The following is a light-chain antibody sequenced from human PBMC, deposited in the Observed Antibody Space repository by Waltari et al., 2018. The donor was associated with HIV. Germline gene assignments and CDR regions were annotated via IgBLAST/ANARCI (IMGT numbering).Light chain of an antibody. CDR1: QSVSSN. Sequence: EIVLTQSPATLSLSPGERATLSCRASQSVSSNLAWYQQKPGQAPRLLIYDASNRATGIPGRFSGSGSGTDFTLTITSLEPEDFAVYYCQQFGSSPRTFGQGTKVALK. CDR2: DAS. J-gene: IGKJ1*01. CDR3: QQFGSSPRT. V-gene: IGKV3-11*01.